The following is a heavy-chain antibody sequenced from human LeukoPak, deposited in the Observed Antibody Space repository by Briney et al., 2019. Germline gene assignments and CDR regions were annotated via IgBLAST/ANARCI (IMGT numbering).Heavy chain of an antibody. CDR3: AKRGVVIRVILVGFHKQAYYFDS. D-gene: IGHD3-22*01. Sequence: GGSLRLSCAVSGITLSNYVMSWVRQAPGKGLEWVAGISDSGGSTNYADSVKGRFTISRDNPKNTLYLQMNSLRAEDTAVYFCAKRGVVIRVILVGFHKQAYYFDSWGQGALVTVSS. CDR1: GITLSNYV. J-gene: IGHJ4*02. V-gene: IGHV3-23*01. CDR2: ISDSGGST.